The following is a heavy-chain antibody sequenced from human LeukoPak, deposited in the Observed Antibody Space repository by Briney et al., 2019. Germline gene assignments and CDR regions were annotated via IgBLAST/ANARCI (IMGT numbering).Heavy chain of an antibody. D-gene: IGHD1-14*01. CDR1: GGSISSSSYY. CDR3: ARPLPPPDSGFDP. J-gene: IGHJ5*02. Sequence: PSETLSLTCTVSGGSISSSSYYWGWIRQPPGKGLEWIGSIYYSGSTYYNPSLKSRVTISVDTSKNQFSLKLSSVTAADTAVYYCARPLPPPDSGFDPWGQGTLVTVSS. V-gene: IGHV4-39*01. CDR2: IYYSGST.